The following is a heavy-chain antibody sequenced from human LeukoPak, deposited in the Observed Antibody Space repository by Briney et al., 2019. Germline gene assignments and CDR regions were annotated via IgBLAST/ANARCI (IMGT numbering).Heavy chain of an antibody. CDR3: ARDDLQLVRRLGGGTEYYYYYYMDV. Sequence: SETLSLTCTVSGGSISTHYWSWIRQPAGKGLEWIGRIYISGSTNYNPSLKSRVTISVDTSKNQFSLKLNSVTPEDTAVYYCARDDLQLVRRLGGGTEYYYYYYMDVWGKGTTVTVSS. D-gene: IGHD6-13*01. V-gene: IGHV4-4*07. CDR2: IYISGST. CDR1: GGSISTHY. J-gene: IGHJ6*03.